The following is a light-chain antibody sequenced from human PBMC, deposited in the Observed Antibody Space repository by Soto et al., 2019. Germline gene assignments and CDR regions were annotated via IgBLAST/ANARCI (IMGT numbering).Light chain of an antibody. CDR2: GAS. CDR3: QHYYTSYTT. J-gene: IGKJ1*01. Sequence: EIVLTQSPGILSLSPGERASLSCGASQSISSSFLAWYQQKPGQAPRLLIYGASSRATGIPDRFSGSGSGTDFTLTISRLEPEDFAVYYCQHYYTSYTTFGQGTKVDIK. V-gene: IGKV3-20*01. CDR1: QSISSSF.